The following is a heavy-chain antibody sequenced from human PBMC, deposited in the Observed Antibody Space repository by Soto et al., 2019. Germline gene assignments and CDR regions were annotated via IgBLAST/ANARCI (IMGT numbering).Heavy chain of an antibody. CDR3: ARPNRNYDAFDI. CDR2: ISVHNGNT. CDR1: GYSFTSFG. V-gene: IGHV1-18*04. J-gene: IGHJ3*02. Sequence: QVHLVQSGAEVKKPGASVKVSCKASGYSFTSFGISWVRQAPGQGLEWVGWISVHNGNTNSAQKLQGRVTLTTDTSTRTAYMELRSLRSDDTAVYYCARPNRNYDAFDIWGQGTMVTVSS. D-gene: IGHD1-7*01.